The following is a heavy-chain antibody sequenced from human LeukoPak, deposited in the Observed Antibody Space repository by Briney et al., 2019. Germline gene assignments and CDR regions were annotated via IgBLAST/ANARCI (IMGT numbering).Heavy chain of an antibody. CDR3: ARGLGSGWDFDY. D-gene: IGHD6-19*01. CDR1: GVSINNSNYF. CDR2: IYYNGNT. Sequence: SETLSLTCTVSGVSINNSNYFWGWIRQPPGKGLEWIGSIYYNGNTYYNPSLKSRVTMSLGTSKNQFTLKLSSVTAADTALYYCARGLGSGWDFDYWGQGTLVTVSS. V-gene: IGHV4-39*06. J-gene: IGHJ4*02.